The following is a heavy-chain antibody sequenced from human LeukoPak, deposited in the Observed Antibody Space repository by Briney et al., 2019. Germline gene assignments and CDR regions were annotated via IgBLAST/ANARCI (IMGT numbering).Heavy chain of an antibody. CDR3: TRGPRYGSSDYPNYGMDV. V-gene: IGHV3-13*01. CDR1: GFSFSRHD. Sequence: GGSLTLSCAASGFSFSRHDMHWVRQPIGKGLEWVSAIGTGGDTYYQDSVKGRFTISRENAKSSLYLHMNSLRAGDTAVYYCTRGPRYGSSDYPNYGMDVWGQGTTVTVSS. D-gene: IGHD3-22*01. CDR2: IGTGGDT. J-gene: IGHJ6*02.